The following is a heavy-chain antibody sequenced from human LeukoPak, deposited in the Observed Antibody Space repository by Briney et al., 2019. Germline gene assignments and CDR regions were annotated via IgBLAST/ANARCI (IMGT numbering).Heavy chain of an antibody. Sequence: SGPTLVNPTQTLTLTCTFSGFSLSTSGVGVGWIRQPPGKALKWLALIYWNDDKRYSPSLKSRLTITKDTSKSQVVLTTTNMDPVDTATYYCARASSIAAPGDYWGQGTLVTVSS. CDR3: ARASSIAAPGDY. CDR2: IYWNDDK. J-gene: IGHJ4*02. D-gene: IGHD6-6*01. V-gene: IGHV2-5*01. CDR1: GFSLSTSGVG.